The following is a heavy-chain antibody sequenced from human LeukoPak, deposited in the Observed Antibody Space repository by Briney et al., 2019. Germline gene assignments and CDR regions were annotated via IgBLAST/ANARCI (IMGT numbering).Heavy chain of an antibody. CDR1: GFTFDDYG. V-gene: IGHV3-43*02. CDR3: SLWFGVAFDI. J-gene: IGHJ3*02. D-gene: IGHD3-10*01. Sequence: GGSLRLSCAASGFTFDDYGMHWVRQAPGKGLEWVSLISGDGGSTYYADSVKGRFTISRDNSKNSLYLQMNSLRTEDTALYYCSLWFGVAFDIWGQGTMVTVSS. CDR2: ISGDGGST.